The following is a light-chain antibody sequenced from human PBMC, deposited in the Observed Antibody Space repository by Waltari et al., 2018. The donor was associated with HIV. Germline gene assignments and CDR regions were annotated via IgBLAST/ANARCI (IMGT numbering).Light chain of an antibody. CDR2: EAS. J-gene: IGKJ2*01. CDR3: QQATSFPHT. Sequence: IQMTQSPSYVSESLGGGVSINCRASQNIGRSLAWYQLKPGKAPKLLVYEASRLNDGVPARFRATGSRSNFTLDINNLQSDDFAIYVCQQATSFPHTFG. CDR1: QNIGRS. V-gene: IGKV1-12*01.